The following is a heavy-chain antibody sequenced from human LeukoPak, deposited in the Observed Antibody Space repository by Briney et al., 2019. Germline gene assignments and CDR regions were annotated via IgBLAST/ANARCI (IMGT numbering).Heavy chain of an antibody. CDR2: IRSDGSNK. D-gene: IGHD2-2*01. V-gene: IGHV3-30*02. Sequence: XEWXXFIRSDGSNKYYADSVTGRFTVSRDNSKNTLYLQMNSLRAEDTAVYYCATVYCSSTSCYGDLDYWGQGTLVTVSS. J-gene: IGHJ4*02. CDR3: ATVYCSSTSCYGDLDY.